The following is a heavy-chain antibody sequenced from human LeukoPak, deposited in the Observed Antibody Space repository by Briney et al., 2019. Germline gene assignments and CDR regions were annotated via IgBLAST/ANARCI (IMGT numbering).Heavy chain of an antibody. CDR2: INHSGST. J-gene: IGHJ5*02. V-gene: IGHV4-34*01. CDR1: GGSINNYY. Sequence: SETLSLTCTVSGGSINNYYWSWIRQPPGKGLEWIGEINHSGSTNYNPSLKSRVTISVDTSKSQFSLKLSSVTAADTAIYFCARRGLRFLESVKYSWFDPWGQGTLVTVSS. D-gene: IGHD3-3*01. CDR3: ARRGLRFLESVKYSWFDP.